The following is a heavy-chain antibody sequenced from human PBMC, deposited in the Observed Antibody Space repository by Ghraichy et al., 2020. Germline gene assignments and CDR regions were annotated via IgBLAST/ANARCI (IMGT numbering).Heavy chain of an antibody. D-gene: IGHD6-19*01. CDR2: MSADQKNQ. CDR1: GFAFRNYG. J-gene: IGHJ2*01. CDR3: ARDADTSAFYWYFDL. Sequence: GGSLRLSCTASGFAFRNYGIHWVRQAPGKGLEWLAAMSADQKNQYYADSVKGRLTISRDNSKSTLYLQINSLRAEDTALYYCARDADTSAFYWYFDLWGRGTLVTV. V-gene: IGHV3-33*01.